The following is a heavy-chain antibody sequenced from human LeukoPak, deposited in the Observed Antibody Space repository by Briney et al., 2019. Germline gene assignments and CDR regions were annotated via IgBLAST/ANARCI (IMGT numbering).Heavy chain of an antibody. J-gene: IGHJ4*02. CDR2: IYYSGST. CDR1: GGSISSGDYY. V-gene: IGHV4-30-4*01. CDR3: SRDRSGYQEGTFDY. Sequence: PSETLSLTCTVSGGSISSGDYYWSWIRQPPGKGLEWIGYIYYSGSTYYNPSLKSRVTISVDTSKNQFSLKLSSVTAADTAVYYCSRDRSGYQEGTFDYWGQGTLVTVSS. D-gene: IGHD5-12*01.